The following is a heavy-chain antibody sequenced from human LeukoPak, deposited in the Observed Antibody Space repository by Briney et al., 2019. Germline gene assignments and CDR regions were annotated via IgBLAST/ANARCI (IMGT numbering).Heavy chain of an antibody. CDR3: AIRYCSSTSCYYSPFDP. Sequence: ASVKVSCKASGYTFTGYYMHWVRQAPGQGLEWMGWINPNSGGTNYAQKFQGRVTMTRDTSIGTAYMELSRLRSDDTAVYYCAIRYCSSTSCYYSPFDPWGQGTLVTVSS. J-gene: IGHJ5*02. CDR1: GYTFTGYY. CDR2: INPNSGGT. D-gene: IGHD2-2*01. V-gene: IGHV1-2*02.